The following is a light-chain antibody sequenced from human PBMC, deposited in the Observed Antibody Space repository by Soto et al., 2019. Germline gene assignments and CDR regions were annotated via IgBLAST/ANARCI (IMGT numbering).Light chain of an antibody. CDR2: DVA. J-gene: IGLJ2*01. Sequence: QSVLTQPASVSDSPGQSITISCTGTSSDVGGSNFVSWYQQHPGKPPKLIIYDVANRPSGVSNRFSGSKSGNTASLTISGLQAEDEADYYCCSYTSSTTPLFGGGTKLTVL. CDR1: SSDVGGSNF. CDR3: CSYTSSTTPL. V-gene: IGLV2-14*03.